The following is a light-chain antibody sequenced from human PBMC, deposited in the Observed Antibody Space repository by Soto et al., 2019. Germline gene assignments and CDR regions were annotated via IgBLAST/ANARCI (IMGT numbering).Light chain of an antibody. CDR3: QQSYSIPIT. V-gene: IGKV1-39*01. CDR2: AAS. J-gene: IGKJ5*01. CDR1: QVITND. Sequence: QMPQSPSTLAASVGDRVTITCRASQVITNDLGWYQQKPGKAPKLLIYAASSLQSGVPSRFSGSGSGTDFTLTISSLQPEDFATYHCQQSYSIPITFGQGTRLEIK.